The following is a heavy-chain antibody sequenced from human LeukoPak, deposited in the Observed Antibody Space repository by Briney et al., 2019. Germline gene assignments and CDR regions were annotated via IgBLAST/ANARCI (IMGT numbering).Heavy chain of an antibody. Sequence: ASVKVSCKASGGTFVSYAISWVRQAPGQGLEWMGGIIPIFGTANYAQKFQGRVTITADESTSTAYMELSSLRSEDTAVYYCATYYYGSGSHYYFDYWGQGTLVTVSS. J-gene: IGHJ4*02. CDR3: ATYYYGSGSHYYFDY. V-gene: IGHV1-69*13. CDR2: IIPIFGTA. CDR1: GGTFVSYA. D-gene: IGHD3-10*01.